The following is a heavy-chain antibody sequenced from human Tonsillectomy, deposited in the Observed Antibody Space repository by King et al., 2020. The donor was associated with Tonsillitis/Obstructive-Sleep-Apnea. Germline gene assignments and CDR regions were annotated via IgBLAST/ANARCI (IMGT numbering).Heavy chain of an antibody. V-gene: IGHV3-43*01. Sequence: VQLVESGGVVVQPGGSLRLSCAASGFTFDDYTMHWVRQAPGXGLEWVSLISWDGGSTYYADXVKGRFTXSRDNSKNYLYLQMNSLRTEDTALYYCAXGXVMGYFDYWGQGXLXTVSS. CDR1: GFTFDDYT. D-gene: IGHD3-22*01. CDR2: ISWDGGST. J-gene: IGHJ4*02. CDR3: AXGXVMGYFDY.